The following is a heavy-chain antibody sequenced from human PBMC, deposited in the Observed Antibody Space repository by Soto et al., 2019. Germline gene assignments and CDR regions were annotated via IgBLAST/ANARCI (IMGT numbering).Heavy chain of an antibody. CDR3: ARHSFAELLYAFHM. CDR1: GDSISRTNDY. V-gene: IGHV4-39*01. D-gene: IGHD3-10*01. Sequence: QSQLQESGPGPVKPSESLSLTCSVSGDSISRTNDYWAWIRQPPGKGLEWIGSIFYSGSTFYSPSLKSRVTISVDTSKNQFSLKLSSVTAADMAVYYCARHSFAELLYAFHMWGQGTMVIVSS. CDR2: IFYSGST. J-gene: IGHJ3*02.